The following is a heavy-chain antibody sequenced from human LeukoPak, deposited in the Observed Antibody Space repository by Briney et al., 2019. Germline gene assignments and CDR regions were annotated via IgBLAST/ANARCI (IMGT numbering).Heavy chain of an antibody. Sequence: AGGSLRLSCAASGFTFSSYGMHWVRQAPGKGLEWVAVIWYDGSNKYYADSVKGRFTVSRDNAKNSLYLQMNSLRAEDTAVYYCARDGEKLRVGAFDIWGQGTMVTVSS. J-gene: IGHJ3*02. CDR3: ARDGEKLRVGAFDI. CDR2: IWYDGSNK. V-gene: IGHV3-33*01. D-gene: IGHD4-17*01. CDR1: GFTFSSYG.